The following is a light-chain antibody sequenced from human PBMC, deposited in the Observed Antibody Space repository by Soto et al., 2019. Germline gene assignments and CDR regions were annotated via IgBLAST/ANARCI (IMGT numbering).Light chain of an antibody. CDR3: QQYNNWPQT. Sequence: IVMTQSPATLSLSPGERATLSCRSSQSISSNLAWYHQKPGQAPRLPIYGASTRATGIPARFSGSGSGTEFTLTISSLQSEDFAVYYCQQYNNWPQTFGQGTKVDIK. CDR1: QSISSN. CDR2: GAS. V-gene: IGKV3-15*01. J-gene: IGKJ1*01.